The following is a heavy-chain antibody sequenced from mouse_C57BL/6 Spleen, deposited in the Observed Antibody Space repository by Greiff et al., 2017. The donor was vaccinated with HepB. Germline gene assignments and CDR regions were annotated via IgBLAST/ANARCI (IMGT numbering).Heavy chain of an antibody. CDR3: ARGPYYYGSRDYYAMDY. CDR1: GYAFSSYW. J-gene: IGHJ4*01. V-gene: IGHV1-80*01. CDR2: IYPGDGDT. D-gene: IGHD1-1*01. Sequence: VKLMESGAELVKPGASVKISCKASGYAFSSYWMNWVKQRPGKGLEWIGQIYPGDGDTNYNGKFKGKATLTADKSSSTAYMQLSSLTSEDSAVYFCARGPYYYGSRDYYAMDYWGQGTSVTVSS.